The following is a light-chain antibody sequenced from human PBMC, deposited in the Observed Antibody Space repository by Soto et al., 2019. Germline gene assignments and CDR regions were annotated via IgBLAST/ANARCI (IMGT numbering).Light chain of an antibody. CDR1: QSISSY. Sequence: DIQMTQSPSSLSASLGDRVTITCRASQSISSYLNWYQQKPGKAPKLLIYAASSLQSGVPSRFSGSGSGTDFTLTISSLQPEDFGTYYCQQSFSTPRTFGQGTKVDIK. V-gene: IGKV1-39*01. J-gene: IGKJ1*01. CDR3: QQSFSTPRT. CDR2: AAS.